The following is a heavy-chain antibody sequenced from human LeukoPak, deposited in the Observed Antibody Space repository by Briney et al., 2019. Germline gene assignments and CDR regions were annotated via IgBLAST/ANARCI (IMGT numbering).Heavy chain of an antibody. D-gene: IGHD2-2*01. V-gene: IGHV4-31*03. J-gene: IGHJ5*02. CDR1: GVSISSGGYY. Sequence: PSQTLSLTCTVSGVSISSGGYYWSWIRQHPGKGLEWIGYIYYSGSTYYNPSLKSRVTISVDTSKNQFSLKLSSVTAADTAVYYCARGHGYCSSTSCYASATFDPWGQGTLVTVSS. CDR3: ARGHGYCSSTSCYASATFDP. CDR2: IYYSGST.